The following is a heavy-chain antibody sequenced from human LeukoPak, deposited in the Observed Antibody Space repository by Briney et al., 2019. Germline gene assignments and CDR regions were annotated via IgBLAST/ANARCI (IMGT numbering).Heavy chain of an antibody. D-gene: IGHD1-26*01. J-gene: IGHJ4*02. Sequence: GGSLRLSCAASGFTFSSYEMNWVRQAPGKGLEWVSYISSSSSYIYYADSVKGRFTISRDNAKNSLYLQMNSLRAEDTAVYYCARIQYSGSYPYFDYWGQGTLVTVSS. CDR2: ISSSSSYI. CDR3: ARIQYSGSYPYFDY. CDR1: GFTFSSYE. V-gene: IGHV3-21*05.